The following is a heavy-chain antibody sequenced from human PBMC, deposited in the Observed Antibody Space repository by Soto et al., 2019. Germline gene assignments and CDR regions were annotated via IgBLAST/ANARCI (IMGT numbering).Heavy chain of an antibody. V-gene: IGHV1-69*18. CDR1: GVTFSSYA. CDR2: IIPVFRTS. Sequence: QVQLVQSGAEVKKPGSSVKVSCSASGVTFSSYAFTWVRQAPGQGLEWMGNIIPVFRTSNYAHRFQGRLTISADESTNTVYMELSSLRSEDTAVYFCAKDGSWDGGGGESWGQGTLVIVSS. D-gene: IGHD3-16*01. CDR3: AKDGSWDGGGGES. J-gene: IGHJ4*02.